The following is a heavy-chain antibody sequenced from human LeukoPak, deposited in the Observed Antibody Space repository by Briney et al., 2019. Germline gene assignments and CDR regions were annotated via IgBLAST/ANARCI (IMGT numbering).Heavy chain of an antibody. Sequence: GGSLRLSCAASGFTVSSNYMSWVRQAPGKGLEWVSVIYSGGNTYYADSVKGRFTISRDNPKNTPYLQMNSLRAEDTAVYYCARGKCSSSSCYTFDYWGQGTLVTVSS. D-gene: IGHD2-2*02. CDR1: GFTVSSNY. J-gene: IGHJ4*02. CDR2: IYSGGNT. CDR3: ARGKCSSSSCYTFDY. V-gene: IGHV3-53*01.